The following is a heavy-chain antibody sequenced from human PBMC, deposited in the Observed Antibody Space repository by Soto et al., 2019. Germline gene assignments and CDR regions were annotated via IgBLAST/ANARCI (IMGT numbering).Heavy chain of an antibody. D-gene: IGHD4-4*01. J-gene: IGHJ4*02. V-gene: IGHV4-31*03. CDR2: IYPTEST. CDR1: GGSISTVGHY. Sequence: SETLSLTCSVSGGSISTVGHYWTWICQPPGKGLEWVGSIYPTESTYYSNPLRSRPTMSVDTSKSQFSLRLSTVTAADTAVYYCARATVTLRSRNCDYWGQGSLVTVSS. CDR3: ARATVTLRSRNCDY.